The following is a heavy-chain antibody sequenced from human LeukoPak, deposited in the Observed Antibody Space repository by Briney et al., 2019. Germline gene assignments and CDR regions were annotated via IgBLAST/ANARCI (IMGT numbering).Heavy chain of an antibody. D-gene: IGHD4-17*01. J-gene: IGHJ5*02. CDR3: ARDGTVTAGPFDP. Sequence: PGRSLRLSCAASGFTFSSYGMHWVRQAPGKGLEWVAVIWYDGSNKYYADSVKGRFTISRDNSKNTLYLQMNSLTAEDTAVYYCARDGTVTAGPFDPWGGGTLVTVSS. V-gene: IGHV3-33*01. CDR2: IWYDGSNK. CDR1: GFTFSSYG.